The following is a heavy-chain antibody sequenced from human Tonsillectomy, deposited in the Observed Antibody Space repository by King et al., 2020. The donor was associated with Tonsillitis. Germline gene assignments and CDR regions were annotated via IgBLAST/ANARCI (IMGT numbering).Heavy chain of an antibody. Sequence: VQLQESGPGLVKPSETLSLTYTVSGGSISSYYWSWIRQPPGKGLEWIGYIYYSGSTNYNPSLKSRVTISVDTSKNQFSLKLSSVTAADTAVYYCARQFEGAIHYWGQGTLVTVSS. CDR1: GGSISSYY. V-gene: IGHV4-59*08. J-gene: IGHJ4*02. D-gene: IGHD1-26*01. CDR3: ARQFEGAIHY. CDR2: IYYSGST.